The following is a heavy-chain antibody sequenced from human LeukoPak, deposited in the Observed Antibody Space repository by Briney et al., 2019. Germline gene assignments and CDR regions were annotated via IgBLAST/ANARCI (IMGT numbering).Heavy chain of an antibody. Sequence: SETLSLTCTVFGGSISSHYWSWIRQPPGKGLEWIGYIYYSGSTNYNPSLKSRVTISVDTSKNQFSLKLSSVTAADTAVYYCARGGWTVTGPRGYYYYYMDVWGKGTTVTVSS. CDR2: IYYSGST. D-gene: IGHD1-14*01. CDR3: ARGGWTVTGPRGYYYYYMDV. J-gene: IGHJ6*03. CDR1: GGSISSHY. V-gene: IGHV4-59*11.